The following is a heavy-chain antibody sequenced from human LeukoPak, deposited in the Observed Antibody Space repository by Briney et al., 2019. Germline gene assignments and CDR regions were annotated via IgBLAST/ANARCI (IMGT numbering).Heavy chain of an antibody. CDR2: IKQDGSEK. Sequence: GGSLRLSCAASGFTFSNYWMSWVRQAPGKGLEWVANIKQDGSEKYYVDSVKGRFTISRDNAKNSLYLQMNSLRAEDTAVYYCARVPYSYGYLSGNNWFDPWGQGTLVTVSS. CDR3: ARVPYSYGYLSGNNWFDP. J-gene: IGHJ5*02. D-gene: IGHD5-18*01. V-gene: IGHV3-7*01. CDR1: GFTFSNYW.